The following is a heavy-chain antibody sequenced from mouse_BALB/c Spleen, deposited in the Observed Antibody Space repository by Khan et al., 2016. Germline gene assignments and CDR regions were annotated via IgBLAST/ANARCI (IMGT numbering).Heavy chain of an antibody. CDR1: GYVFTNHG. J-gene: IGHJ2*01. Sequence: QIQLVQSGPELRTPGETVKISCKASGYVFTNHGMNWMKQAPGKGLKWMGWINTYTGKPTYAEEFKGRFAFSLGTSANTAYLQINNLKNEDTATSTCASPDKYGDWAHHYYYGRHGTTPTVSS. CDR2: INTYTGKP. V-gene: IGHV9-3*02. CDR3: ASPDKYGDWAHHYYY. D-gene: IGHD2-13*01.